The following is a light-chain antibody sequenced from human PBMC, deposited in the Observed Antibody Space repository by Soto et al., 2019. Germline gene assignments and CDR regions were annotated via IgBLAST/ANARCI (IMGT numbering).Light chain of an antibody. CDR1: QSISSY. V-gene: IGKV1-39*01. J-gene: IGKJ2*01. Sequence: DIQMTQSPSSLPASVGDRVTITCRASQSISSYLNWYQQKPGKAPKLLIYTASSLHSEVPSRFSGSDSGTDFTLTISSLQPEDFAIYYCQQTYSTPYTFGQGTKVDIK. CDR2: TAS. CDR3: QQTYSTPYT.